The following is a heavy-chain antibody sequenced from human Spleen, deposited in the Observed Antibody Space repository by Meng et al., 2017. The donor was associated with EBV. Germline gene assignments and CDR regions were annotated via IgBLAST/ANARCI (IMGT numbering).Heavy chain of an antibody. V-gene: IGHV4-4*02. D-gene: IGHD3-10*01. CDR2: IYHGGIA. J-gene: IGHJ5*02. CDR1: GDSISSNNW. Sequence: QVAGHESGPGRVKPSGTLSLTCAVSGDSISSNNWWSWVRQPPGKGLEWIGEIYHGGIAYYNPSLKSRVTISVDKSKNQFSLNLTSVTAADTAVYYCARFTSMVRGAFDPWGQGTLVTVSS. CDR3: ARFTSMVRGAFDP.